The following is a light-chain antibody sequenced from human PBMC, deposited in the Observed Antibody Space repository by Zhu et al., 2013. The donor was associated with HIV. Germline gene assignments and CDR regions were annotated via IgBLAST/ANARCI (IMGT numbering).Light chain of an antibody. CDR1: QSISSH. Sequence: DIQVTQSPSTLSASVGDRVTITCRASQSISSHLNWYQQKPGKAPKVLIYDASNLETGVPSRFSGSGSGTDFTFTISSLQAEDVALYYCQQFYTIPYTFGQGTKLEIK. V-gene: IGKV1-33*01. CDR2: DAS. CDR3: QQFYTIPYT. J-gene: IGKJ2*01.